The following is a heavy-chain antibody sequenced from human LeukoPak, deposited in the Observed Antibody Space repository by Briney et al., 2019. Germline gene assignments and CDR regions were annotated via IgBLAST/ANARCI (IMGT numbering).Heavy chain of an antibody. D-gene: IGHD6-13*01. CDR3: ARARYSSSWYHFDY. CDR2: INPHSGGT. J-gene: IGHJ4*02. Sequence: ASVKVSCKASGYTFSAYYIHWVRQAPGQGLEWMGWINPHSGGTNYAQKFQGRVTMTRDTSISTTYMELSRLRSDDTAVYYCARARYSSSWYHFDYWGQGTLVTVSS. V-gene: IGHV1-2*02. CDR1: GYTFSAYY.